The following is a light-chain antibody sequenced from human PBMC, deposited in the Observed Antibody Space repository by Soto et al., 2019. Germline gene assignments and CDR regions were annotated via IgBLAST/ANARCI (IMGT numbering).Light chain of an antibody. CDR1: QSVSSSF. Sequence: EIVLTQSPGTLSLSPGERATLSCRASQSVSSSFLAWYQQKPGQAPRLHIYGASSRATGIPDRFSGSGSGTDFTLTISRLEPEDFAVYYCQQMRYFGGGTKVEIK. V-gene: IGKV3-20*01. J-gene: IGKJ4*01. CDR2: GAS. CDR3: QQMRY.